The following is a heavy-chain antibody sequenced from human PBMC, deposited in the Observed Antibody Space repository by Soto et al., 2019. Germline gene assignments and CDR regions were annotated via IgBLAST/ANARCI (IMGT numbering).Heavy chain of an antibody. Sequence: GGSLRLSCAASGFTFSSYSMNWVRQAPGKGLEWVSSISSSSSTIYYADSVKGRFTISRDNAKNSLYLQMNSLRDEDTAVYYCARSPYGRYCSGGSCYSWGQGTLVTVSS. CDR1: GFTFSSYS. CDR3: ARSPYGRYCSGGSCYS. D-gene: IGHD2-15*01. V-gene: IGHV3-48*02. CDR2: ISSSSSTI. J-gene: IGHJ4*02.